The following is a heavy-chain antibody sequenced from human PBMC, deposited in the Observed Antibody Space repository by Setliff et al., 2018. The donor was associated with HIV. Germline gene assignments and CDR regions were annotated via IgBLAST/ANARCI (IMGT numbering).Heavy chain of an antibody. D-gene: IGHD6-6*01. CDR2: IFHSGDT. V-gene: IGHV4-31*03. J-gene: IGHJ4*02. Sequence: SETLSLTCRVSGVSVGSGDYYWHWSRQHPEKALEWIGYIFHSGDTYYKPSLKSRIAMSVDTSKNQFSLELTSLTAADTAVYYCATRPRTAARPFDYWGQGMLVTVSS. CDR1: GVSVGSGDYY. CDR3: ATRPRTAARPFDY.